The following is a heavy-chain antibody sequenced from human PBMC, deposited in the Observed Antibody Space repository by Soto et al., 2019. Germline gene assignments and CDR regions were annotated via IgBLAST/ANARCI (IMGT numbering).Heavy chain of an antibody. CDR2: IYYTGTT. J-gene: IGHJ5*02. Sequence: SVPISLTCTVAEDPRRSRGYYWSRIRQSPGKRLEWIAYIYYTGTTKYNPSLKSRVTISVDTSKNQFSLRLTSVTAADTAVYYCARAASPYFDLLSAFHPCGQAPLVTVSS. V-gene: IGHV4-61*08. CDR3: ARAASPYFDLLSAFHP. CDR1: EDPRRSRGYY. D-gene: IGHD3-9*01.